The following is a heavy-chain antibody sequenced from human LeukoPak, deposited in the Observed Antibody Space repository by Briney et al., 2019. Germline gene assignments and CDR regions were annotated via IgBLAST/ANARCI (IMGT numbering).Heavy chain of an antibody. CDR2: ISSGSTYI. J-gene: IGHJ3*02. V-gene: IGHV3-21*01. CDR1: GFTFSGYS. Sequence: PGGSLRLSCVAFGFTFSGYSMNWVRQAPGKGLEWVSSISSGSTYIYYADSVQGRFTISRDNAKNSLYLQMNSLRAEDTAVYYCASPYCSGGSCYNAFDIWGQGTMVTVSS. D-gene: IGHD2-15*01. CDR3: ASPYCSGGSCYNAFDI.